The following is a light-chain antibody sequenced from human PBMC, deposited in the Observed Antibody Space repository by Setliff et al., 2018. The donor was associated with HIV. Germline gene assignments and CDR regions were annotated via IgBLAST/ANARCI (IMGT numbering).Light chain of an antibody. V-gene: IGLV2-18*02. Sequence: QSVLTQPPSVSGSPGQSVTISCTGTSSDVGGYNRVSWYQQPPGTAPKLMIYDVSSRPSGFPDRFSGSKSGYTASLTISGLQAEDEADYYCSSYTSSSTPYVVGTGTKV. CDR3: SSYTSSSTPYV. CDR1: SSDVGGYNR. J-gene: IGLJ1*01. CDR2: DVS.